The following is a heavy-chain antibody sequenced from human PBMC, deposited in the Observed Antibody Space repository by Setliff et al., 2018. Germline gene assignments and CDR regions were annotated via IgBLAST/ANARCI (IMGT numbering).Heavy chain of an antibody. CDR1: GGSLSSGSQY. Sequence: SETLSLTCSVLGGSLSSGSQYWAWIRQPPGKGLEWIGNINYSGSTYYNPSVKSRVTMSVDASKNQVSLKLTSVTAADTAVYYCARAPQYSNFWYALSWFDPWGQGTLVTVSS. V-gene: IGHV4-39*01. D-gene: IGHD3-3*01. CDR2: INYSGST. J-gene: IGHJ5*02. CDR3: ARAPQYSNFWYALSWFDP.